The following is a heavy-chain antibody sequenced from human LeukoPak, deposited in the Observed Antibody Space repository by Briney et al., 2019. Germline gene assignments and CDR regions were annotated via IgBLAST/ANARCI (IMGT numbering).Heavy chain of an antibody. J-gene: IGHJ4*02. D-gene: IGHD5-12*01. V-gene: IGHV4-4*02. CDR1: GGSVSSSNW. CDR3: ARDATMMGNYFNY. CDR2: IYHSGST. Sequence: SETLSLTCAVSGGSVSSSNWWSWVRQPPGKGLEWIGEIYHSGSTNYNPSLKSRVTISLDKSKNQFSLKLSSVTAADTAVYYCARDATMMGNYFNYWGQGTLVTVSS.